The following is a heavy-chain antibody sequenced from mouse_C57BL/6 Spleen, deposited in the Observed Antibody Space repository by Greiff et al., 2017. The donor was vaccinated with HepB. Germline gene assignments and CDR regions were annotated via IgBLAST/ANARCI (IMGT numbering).Heavy chain of an antibody. CDR3: ARENWDVPFAY. D-gene: IGHD4-1*01. V-gene: IGHV1-82*01. CDR1: GYAFSSSW. Sequence: QVQLQQSGPELVKPGASVKISCKASGYAFSSSWMNWVKQRPGKGLEWIGRIYPGDGDTNYNGKFKGKATLTADKSSSTAYMQLSSLTSEDSAVYFCARENWDVPFAYWGQGTLVTVSA. CDR2: IYPGDGDT. J-gene: IGHJ3*01.